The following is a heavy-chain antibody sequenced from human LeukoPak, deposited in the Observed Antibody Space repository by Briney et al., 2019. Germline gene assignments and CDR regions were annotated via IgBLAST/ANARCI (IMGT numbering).Heavy chain of an antibody. D-gene: IGHD1-26*01. Sequence: ASVKVSCKASGYTFTSYYMHWVRQAPGQGLEWMGIINPSGGSTSYAQNFQGRVTMTRDMSTSTVYMELSSLRSEDTAVYYCARTVGDYYYYMDVWGKGTTVTVSS. V-gene: IGHV1-46*01. J-gene: IGHJ6*03. CDR2: INPSGGST. CDR1: GYTFTSYY. CDR3: ARTVGDYYYYMDV.